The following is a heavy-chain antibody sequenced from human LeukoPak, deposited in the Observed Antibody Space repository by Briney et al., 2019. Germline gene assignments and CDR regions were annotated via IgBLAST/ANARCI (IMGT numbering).Heavy chain of an antibody. CDR1: GGSISSGGSA. CDR3: ARGGPAALNWFDP. J-gene: IGHJ5*02. CDR2: IYHSGST. D-gene: IGHD2-2*01. V-gene: IGHV4-30-2*01. Sequence: PSETLSLTCAVSGGSISSGGSAWSWIRQPPGKGLGWIGYIYHSGSTYYNPSLKSRVTISVDRSKNQYSLKLSSVTAADTAVYYCARGGPAALNWFDPWGQGTLVTVSS.